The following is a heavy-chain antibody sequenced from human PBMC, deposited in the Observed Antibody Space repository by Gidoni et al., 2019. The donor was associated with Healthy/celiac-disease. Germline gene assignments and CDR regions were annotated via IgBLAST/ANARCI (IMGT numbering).Heavy chain of an antibody. Sequence: QVQLQQWGAGLLKPSETLDATCAVHGGSVRGYDWSWIRQPPGKGLEWMGEVNHSGSTNYNPSLQSRVTLSVDSSNTQFSLKLSSWTPADTAVYYCASLTTTTYYYVSGWKKDYWGQGTLVTVSS. CDR3: ASLTTTTYYYVSGWKKDY. CDR2: VNHSGST. CDR1: GGSVRGYD. J-gene: IGHJ4*02. D-gene: IGHD3-10*01. V-gene: IGHV4-34*01.